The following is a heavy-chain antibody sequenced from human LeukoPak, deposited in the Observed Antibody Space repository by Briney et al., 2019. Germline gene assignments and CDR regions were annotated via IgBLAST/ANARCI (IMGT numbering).Heavy chain of an antibody. CDR3: ASCTSCLFRGYYFDY. V-gene: IGHV4-59*01. CDR2: IYYSGST. D-gene: IGHD2-2*01. CDR1: GGSISSYY. Sequence: SETLSLTCTVSGGSISSYYWSWIRQPPGKGLEWIGYIYYSGSTNYNPSLKSRVTISVDTSKNQFSLKLSSVTAADTAVYYCASCTSCLFRGYYFDYWGQGTLVTVSS. J-gene: IGHJ4*02.